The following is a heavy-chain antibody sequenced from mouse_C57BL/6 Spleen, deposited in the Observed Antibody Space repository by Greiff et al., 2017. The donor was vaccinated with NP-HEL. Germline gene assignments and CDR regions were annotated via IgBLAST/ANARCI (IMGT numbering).Heavy chain of an antibody. CDR1: GYTFTDYE. CDR2: IDPETGGT. D-gene: IGHD2-1*01. J-gene: IGHJ2*01. CDR3: TSAIYSYYFDY. V-gene: IGHV1-15*01. Sequence: VQLQQSGAELVRPGASVTLSCKASGYTFTDYEMHWVKQTPVHGLEWIGAIDPETGGTAYNQKFKGKAILTADKSSSTAYMELRSLTSEDSAVYYCTSAIYSYYFDYWGQGTTLTVSS.